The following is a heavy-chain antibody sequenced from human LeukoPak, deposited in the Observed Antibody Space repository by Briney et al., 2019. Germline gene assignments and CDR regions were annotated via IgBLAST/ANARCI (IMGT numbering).Heavy chain of an antibody. Sequence: ASVKVSCKASGYTFTSYAMHWVRQAPGQRLEWMGWINAGNGNTKYSQKFQGRVTITRDTSASTACMELSSLRSEDTAVYYCARCYSSSWYYFDYWGQGTLVTVSS. D-gene: IGHD6-13*01. CDR2: INAGNGNT. J-gene: IGHJ4*02. CDR3: ARCYSSSWYYFDY. V-gene: IGHV1-3*01. CDR1: GYTFTSYA.